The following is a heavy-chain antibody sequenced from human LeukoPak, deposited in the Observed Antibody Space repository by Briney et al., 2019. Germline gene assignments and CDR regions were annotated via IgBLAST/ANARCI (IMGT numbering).Heavy chain of an antibody. CDR3: ARDAHRGYSYGLGNYYFDY. J-gene: IGHJ4*02. V-gene: IGHV4-31*03. CDR1: GGSISSGGYY. CDR2: IYYSGST. D-gene: IGHD5-18*01. Sequence: PSQTLSLTCTVSGGSISSGGYYWSWIRQHPGKGLEWIGYIYYSGSTYYNPSLKSRVTISVDTSKNQFSLKLSSVTAADTAVYYCARDAHRGYSYGLGNYYFDYWGQGTLVTVSS.